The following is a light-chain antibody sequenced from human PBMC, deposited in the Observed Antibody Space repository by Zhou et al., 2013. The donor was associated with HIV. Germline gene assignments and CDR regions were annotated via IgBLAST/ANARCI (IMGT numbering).Light chain of an antibody. CDR3: QQSHSFPLS. J-gene: IGKJ4*01. V-gene: IGKV2-28*01. Sequence: DIVMTQSPLSLPVTPGEPASISCRSSQSLLHSNGYNYLDWYLQKPGQSPQLLIYLGSNRASGVPDRFSGSGSGTDFTLTISSLQPEDFATYYCQQSHSFPLSFGGGTKVEIK. CDR1: QSLLHSNGYNY. CDR2: LGS.